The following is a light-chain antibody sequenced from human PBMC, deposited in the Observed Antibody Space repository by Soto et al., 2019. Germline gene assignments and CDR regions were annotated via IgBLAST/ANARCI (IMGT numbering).Light chain of an antibody. CDR2: DVS. Sequence: QSALTQPASVSGSPGQSITISCTGTSSYVGGYNNVSWYQLHPGKAPKLIIYDVSNRPSGVSNRFSGSKSGNTASLTISGLQAEDESDYHCSSYTTSGTFGVFGGGPNVTVL. CDR1: SSYVGGYNN. CDR3: SSYTTSGTFGV. V-gene: IGLV2-14*03. J-gene: IGLJ3*02.